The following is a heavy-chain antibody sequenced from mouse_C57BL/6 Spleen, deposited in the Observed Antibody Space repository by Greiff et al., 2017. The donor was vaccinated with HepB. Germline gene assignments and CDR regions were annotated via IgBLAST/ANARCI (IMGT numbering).Heavy chain of an antibody. V-gene: IGHV1-42*01. D-gene: IGHD4-1*01. CDR2: INPSTGGT. CDR1: GYSFTGYY. Sequence: LQESGPELVKPGASVKISCKASGYSFTGYYMNWVKQSPEKSLEWIGEINPSTGGTTYNQKFKAKATLTVDKSSSTAYMQLKSLTSEDSAVYYCARRELFFDYWGQGTTLTVSS. J-gene: IGHJ2*01. CDR3: ARRELFFDY.